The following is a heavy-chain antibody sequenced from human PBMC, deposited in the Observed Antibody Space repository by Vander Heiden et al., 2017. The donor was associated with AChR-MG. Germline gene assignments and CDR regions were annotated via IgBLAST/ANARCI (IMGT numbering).Heavy chain of an antibody. Sequence: QVQLQESGPGLVKPSQTLSLTCTVSGGSISSGGYYGSWIRQHPGKGLEWIGYIYYSGSTYYNPSLKSRVTISVDTSKNQFSLKLSSVTAADTAVYYCARFQKDYYGSGSYFYYFDYWGQGTLVTVSS. V-gene: IGHV4-31*03. CDR1: GGSISSGGYY. D-gene: IGHD3-10*01. CDR2: IYYSGST. CDR3: ARFQKDYYGSGSYFYYFDY. J-gene: IGHJ4*02.